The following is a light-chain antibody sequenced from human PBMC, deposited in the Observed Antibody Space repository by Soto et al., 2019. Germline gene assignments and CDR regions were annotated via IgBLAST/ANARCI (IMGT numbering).Light chain of an antibody. J-gene: IGKJ1*01. CDR3: QQYNNWPST. CDR1: QSVSSY. V-gene: IGKV3-15*01. CDR2: AAS. Sequence: EIVLTQSPGTLSLSPGERATLSCRASQSVSSYLAWYQQKPGQAPRLLIYAASTRATDIPARFSGSGSGTEFTLTISNLQSEDFVVYYCQQYNNWPSTFGQGTKVDI.